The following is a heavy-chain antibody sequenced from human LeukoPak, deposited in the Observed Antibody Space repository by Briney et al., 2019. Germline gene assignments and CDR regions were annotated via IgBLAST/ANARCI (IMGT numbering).Heavy chain of an antibody. V-gene: IGHV3-23*01. J-gene: IGHJ3*02. D-gene: IGHD6-25*01. CDR2: ITDSGGST. CDR3: AKKEAAVGTFDI. CDR1: GLTFSKYA. Sequence: GGSLRLSCAASGLTFSKYAMSWVRQAPGKGLEWVSAITDSGGSTYYVDSVKGRFTISRDNSKNTLYLQINSLRAEDTAIYYCAKKEAAVGTFDIWGQGTMVTVSS.